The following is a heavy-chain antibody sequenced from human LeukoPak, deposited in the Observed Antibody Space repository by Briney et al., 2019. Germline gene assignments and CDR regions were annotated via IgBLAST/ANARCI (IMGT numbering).Heavy chain of an antibody. D-gene: IGHD3-9*01. CDR2: ISYDGSNK. CDR1: GFTFSSYA. J-gene: IGHJ4*02. CDR3: ARGSDFDWLLSSFDY. V-gene: IGHV3-30-3*01. Sequence: GGSLRLSCVASGFTFSSYAMHWVRQAPGKGLEWVAVISYDGSNKYYADSVKGRFTISRDNSKNTLYLQMNSLRAEDTAVYYCARGSDFDWLLSSFDYWGQGTLVTVSS.